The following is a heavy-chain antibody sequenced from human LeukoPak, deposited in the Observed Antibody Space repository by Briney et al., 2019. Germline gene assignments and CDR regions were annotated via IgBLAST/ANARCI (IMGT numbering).Heavy chain of an antibody. J-gene: IGHJ4*02. D-gene: IGHD2-8*01. CDR2: INSDGSST. CDR3: ARPHCTNGVCYSDY. CDR1: GFTFSSYW. Sequence: GGSLRLSCAASGFTFSSYWMHWVRQAPGKGLVWVSRINSDGSSTSYADSVKGRFTISRDNAKNALYLQMNSLRAEDTAVYYCARPHCTNGVCYSDYWGQGTLVTVSS. V-gene: IGHV3-74*01.